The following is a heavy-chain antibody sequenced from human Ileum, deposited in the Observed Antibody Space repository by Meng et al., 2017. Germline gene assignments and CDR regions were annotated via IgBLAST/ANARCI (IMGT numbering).Heavy chain of an antibody. J-gene: IGHJ4*02. CDR1: DGSISTSDW. V-gene: IGHV4-4*02. D-gene: IGHD1-26*01. CDR2: IHHSGST. Sequence: QVQLQESGPGLLKPSGTLSLTCAVSDGSISTSDWWSWVRQPPGKGLEWIGEIHHSGSTNYNPSLKSRVTISVDKSKNQFSLKLNSVTAADTAVYYCAREWSGSYRHFDYWGQGTLVTASS. CDR3: AREWSGSYRHFDY.